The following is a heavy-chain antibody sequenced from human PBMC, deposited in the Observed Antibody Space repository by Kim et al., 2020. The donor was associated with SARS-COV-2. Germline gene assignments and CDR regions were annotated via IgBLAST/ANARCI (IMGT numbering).Heavy chain of an antibody. CDR2: GST. J-gene: IGHJ5*02. CDR3: ARDAQGFDP. V-gene: IGHV4-39*07. Sequence: GSTYYNPSLKSRVTISVDTSKNQFSLKLSSVTAADTAVYYCARDAQGFDPWGQGTLVTVSS.